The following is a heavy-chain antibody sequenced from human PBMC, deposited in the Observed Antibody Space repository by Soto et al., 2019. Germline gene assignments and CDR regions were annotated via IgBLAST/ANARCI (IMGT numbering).Heavy chain of an antibody. CDR3: AKDLRDWLQNAFDV. D-gene: IGHD3-9*01. J-gene: IGHJ3*01. CDR2: IVGSRT. Sequence: SLRLSCAASGFTFSNYAMSWVRQAPGKGLECVSTIVGSRTYYSDSVKGRFTISRDNSQNTLYLQMSNLRADDTAVYYCAKDLRDWLQNAFDVWGQGTMVTVSS. CDR1: GFTFSNYA. V-gene: IGHV3-23*01.